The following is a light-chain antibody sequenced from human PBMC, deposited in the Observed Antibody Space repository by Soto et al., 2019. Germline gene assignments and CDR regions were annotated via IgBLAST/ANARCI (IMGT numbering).Light chain of an antibody. J-gene: IGKJ1*01. CDR3: HQYKSYPWT. V-gene: IGKV1-5*03. CDR2: KAS. Sequence: DIQMTQSPSTLSASVGDRVTVTCRASQSISSWLAWYQQKPGKAPKILIYKASSLESGVPSRFSGSGSGTEFTLTISSLQPDDFATYYCHQYKSYPWTFGQGTEVEIK. CDR1: QSISSW.